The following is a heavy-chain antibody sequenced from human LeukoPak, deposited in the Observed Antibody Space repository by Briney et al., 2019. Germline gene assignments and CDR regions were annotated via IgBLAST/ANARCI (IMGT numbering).Heavy chain of an antibody. J-gene: IGHJ6*02. Sequence: ASVKVSCKTSGYTFTGYYMHWVRQAPGQGLEWMGWMNPNSGNTGYAQKFQGRVTMTRNTSISTAYMELSSLRSEDTAVYYCARGLKYYDFWSGYQSQYGMDVWGQGTTVTVSS. CDR2: MNPNSGNT. D-gene: IGHD3-3*01. V-gene: IGHV1-8*02. CDR1: GYTFTGYY. CDR3: ARGLKYYDFWSGYQSQYGMDV.